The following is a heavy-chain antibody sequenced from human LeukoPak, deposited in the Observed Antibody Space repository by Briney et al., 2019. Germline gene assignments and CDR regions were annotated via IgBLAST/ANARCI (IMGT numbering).Heavy chain of an antibody. CDR2: INPNSGGT. D-gene: IGHD2-2*01. CDR1: GYTFTGYY. V-gene: IGHV1-2*02. CDR3: ASRVVPAAPLLP. J-gene: IGHJ5*02. Sequence: ASVKVSCKASGYTFTGYYMHWVRQAPGQGLEWMGWINPNSGGTNYAQKFQGRVTMTRDTSISTAYMELSRLRSGDTAVYYCASRVVPAAPLLPWGQGTLVTVSS.